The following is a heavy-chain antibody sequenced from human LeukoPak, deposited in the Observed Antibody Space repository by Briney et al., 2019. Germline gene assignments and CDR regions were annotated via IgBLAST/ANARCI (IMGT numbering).Heavy chain of an antibody. J-gene: IGHJ4*02. CDR1: GVRFYDYG. D-gene: IGHD6-19*01. Sequence: GGSLRLSCVASGVRFYDYGMSCVRQAPGEGLEWGCGINWNGGSTGYADSVKGRFTISRDNAKNSLYLRMNSLRAEDTALYYCARGGSTGWYSFDYWGQGPLVIVS. CDR3: ARGGSTGWYSFDY. V-gene: IGHV3-20*04. CDR2: INWNGGST.